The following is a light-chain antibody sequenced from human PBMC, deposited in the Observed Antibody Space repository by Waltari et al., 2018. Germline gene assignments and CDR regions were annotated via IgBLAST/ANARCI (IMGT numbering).Light chain of an antibody. CDR1: QTLLYSSNKKNY. V-gene: IGKV4-1*01. J-gene: IGKJ1*01. Sequence: DIVLTQSPDSLAVSLGERATINCKSSQTLLYSSNKKNYLAWYQHKSGQPPTLLIFWASTRESGGPDRFSGSGSGTDFTLTISSLQAEDVAVYYCQQYYATPRTFGQGTKVEI. CDR2: WAS. CDR3: QQYYATPRT.